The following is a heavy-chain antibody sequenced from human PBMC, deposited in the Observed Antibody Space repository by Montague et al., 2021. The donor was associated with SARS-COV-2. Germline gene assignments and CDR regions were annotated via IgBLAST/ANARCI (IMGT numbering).Heavy chain of an antibody. V-gene: IGHV2-70*01. CDR3: ARSYGTTVVTRAFDY. Sequence: PALVKPTQTLTLTCTFSGFSLGTSGMCVSWIRQPPGKALEWLTLIDWDDDKYYSTSLKTRLTISKDTSKNQVVLTMTNMDPVDTATYYGARSYGTTVVTRAFDYWGQGTLVTVSS. D-gene: IGHD4-23*01. J-gene: IGHJ4*02. CDR2: IDWDDDK. CDR1: GFSLGTSGMC.